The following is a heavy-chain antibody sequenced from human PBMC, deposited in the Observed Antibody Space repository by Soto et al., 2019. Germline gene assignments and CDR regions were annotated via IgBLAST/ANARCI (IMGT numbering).Heavy chain of an antibody. CDR2: ILSSDEK. CDR3: ARMLAVNYYYYYVDV. Sequence: QVTLKESGPVLVKPTETLTLTCTVSGFSLRNARMGVSWIRQPPGKALEWLAHILSSDEKSYNTSLKGRVTLSTDTSKSQVVLTMTYVDPVDTATYFCARMLAVNYYYYYVDVWGEGTTVTVSS. V-gene: IGHV2-26*01. CDR1: GFSLRNARMG. D-gene: IGHD3-22*01. J-gene: IGHJ6*03.